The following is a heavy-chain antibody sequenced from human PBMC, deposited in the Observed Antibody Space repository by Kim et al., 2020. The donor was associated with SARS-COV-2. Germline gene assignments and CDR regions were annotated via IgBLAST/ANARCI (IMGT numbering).Heavy chain of an antibody. D-gene: IGHD1-1*01. Sequence: GGSLRLSCAASGFSFVSHWMSWVRQAPGKGLEWVANINPDGSEKYYVASVKGRFIISRDNAKSSLYLQMNSLRTEDTAVYYCARDPLYDWNGMDVWGQGTTVTVSS. V-gene: IGHV3-7*01. CDR2: INPDGSEK. J-gene: IGHJ6*02. CDR3: ARDPLYDWNGMDV. CDR1: GFSFVSHW.